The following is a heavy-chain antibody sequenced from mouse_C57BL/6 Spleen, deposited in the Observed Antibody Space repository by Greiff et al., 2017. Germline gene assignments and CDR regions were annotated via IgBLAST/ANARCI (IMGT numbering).Heavy chain of an antibody. J-gene: IGHJ4*01. CDR2: INPNNGGT. CDR3: ARSPTVVPYAMDY. Sequence: EVQLQQSGPELVKPGASVKMSCKASGYTFTDYNMHWVKQSHGKSLEWIGYINPNNGGTSYNQKFKGKATLTVNKSSSTAYMELRSLTSEDSAVDYCARSPTVVPYAMDYWGQGTSVTVSS. D-gene: IGHD1-1*01. V-gene: IGHV1-22*01. CDR1: GYTFTDYN.